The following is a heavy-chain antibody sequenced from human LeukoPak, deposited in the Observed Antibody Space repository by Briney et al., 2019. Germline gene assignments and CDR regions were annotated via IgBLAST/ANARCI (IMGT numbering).Heavy chain of an antibody. J-gene: IGHJ6*03. Sequence: SETLSLTCTVSGDSFNNYYWSWIRQSAGKGLEWIGRIYTSETTHYNPSLKSRVTMSIDTSRNQTSLQLNSVTAADTAVYYCARTTMVRGTYYMDVWGKGTTVTVSS. CDR3: ARTTMVRGTYYMDV. D-gene: IGHD3-10*01. CDR1: GDSFNNYY. CDR2: IYTSETT. V-gene: IGHV4-4*07.